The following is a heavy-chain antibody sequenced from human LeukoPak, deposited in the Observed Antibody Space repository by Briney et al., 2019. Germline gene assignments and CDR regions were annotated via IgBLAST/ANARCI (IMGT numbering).Heavy chain of an antibody. J-gene: IGHJ6*03. CDR1: GGSISSYY. D-gene: IGHD2-2*01. CDR3: ATPGEYCSSTSCLYYYYYYMDV. V-gene: IGHV4-39*01. CDR2: IYYSGST. Sequence: PSETLSLTCTVSGGSISSYYWGWIRQPPGKGLEWIGSIYYSGSTYYNPSLKSRVTISVDTSKNQFSLKLSSVTAADTAVYYCATPGEYCSSTSCLYYYYYYMDVWAKGPRSPSP.